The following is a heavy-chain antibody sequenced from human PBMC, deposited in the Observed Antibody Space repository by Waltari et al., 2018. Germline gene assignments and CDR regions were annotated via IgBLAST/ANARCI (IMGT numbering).Heavy chain of an antibody. V-gene: IGHV4-39*01. D-gene: IGHD6-19*01. Sequence: QLQLQESGPGLVKPSETLSLTCTVSGGSISSSSYYWGRLRQPPGKGLEWIGSIYYSGSTYYNPSLKSRVTISVDTSKNQFSLKLSSVTAADTAVYYCARHSSGWYPFDYWGQGTLVTVSS. CDR2: IYYSGST. CDR1: GGSISSSSYY. J-gene: IGHJ4*02. CDR3: ARHSSGWYPFDY.